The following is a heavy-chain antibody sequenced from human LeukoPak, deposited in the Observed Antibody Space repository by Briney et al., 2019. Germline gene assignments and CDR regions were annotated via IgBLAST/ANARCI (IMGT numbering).Heavy chain of an antibody. V-gene: IGHV3-30*02. D-gene: IGHD5-24*01. CDR2: IRYDGSNK. Sequence: GGSLRLSCGASGFSLTTYWMGWVRQAPGKGLEWVAFIRYDGSNKYYADSVKGRFTISRDNSKNTLFLQMNSLRAEDTAVYYCAKDGGGWLQLSFDYWGQGTLVTVSS. CDR3: AKDGGGWLQLSFDY. J-gene: IGHJ4*02. CDR1: GFSLTTYW.